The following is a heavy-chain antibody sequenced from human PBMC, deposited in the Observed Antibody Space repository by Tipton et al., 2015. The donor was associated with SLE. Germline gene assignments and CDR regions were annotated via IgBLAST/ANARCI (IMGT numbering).Heavy chain of an antibody. Sequence: TLSLTCTVSGGSFSSHFWSWIRQPPGKGLEWIGYIYYSGSTNYNPSPKSRVTISVDTSKNQFPLKLSSVTAADTAVYYCARSAGYGSSWAHFDYWGQGTLVTVSS. CDR3: ARSAGYGSSWAHFDY. D-gene: IGHD6-13*01. J-gene: IGHJ4*02. V-gene: IGHV4-59*11. CDR1: GGSFSSHF. CDR2: IYYSGST.